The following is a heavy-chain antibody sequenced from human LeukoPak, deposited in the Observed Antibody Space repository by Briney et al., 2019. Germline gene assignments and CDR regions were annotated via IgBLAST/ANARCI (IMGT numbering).Heavy chain of an antibody. CDR3: AKVDGSGWYGYFDY. V-gene: IGHV3-23*01. D-gene: IGHD6-19*01. Sequence: GGSLRLSCAASGFTFSSYAMSWVRQAPGKGLEWLSAISGSGGSTYYADSVKGRFTISRDNSKNTLYLQMNSLRAEDTAVYYCAKVDGSGWYGYFDYWGQGTLVTVSS. CDR2: ISGSGGST. CDR1: GFTFSSYA. J-gene: IGHJ4*02.